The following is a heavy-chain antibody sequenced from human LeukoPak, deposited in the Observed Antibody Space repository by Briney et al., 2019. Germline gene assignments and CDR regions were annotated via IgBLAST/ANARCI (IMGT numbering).Heavy chain of an antibody. J-gene: IGHJ3*02. CDR3: ATHDITMIVVAADAFDI. CDR2: INPNSGGT. D-gene: IGHD3-22*01. Sequence: GASVKVSCKASGYTFTGYYMHWVRQAPGQGLEWMGWINPNSGGTNYAQKFQGRVTMTRDTSISTAYMELSRLRSDDTAVYYCATHDITMIVVAADAFDIWGQGTMDTVSS. V-gene: IGHV1-2*02. CDR1: GYTFTGYY.